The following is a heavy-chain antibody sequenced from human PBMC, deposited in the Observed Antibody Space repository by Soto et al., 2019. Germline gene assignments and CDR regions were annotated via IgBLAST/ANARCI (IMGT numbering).Heavy chain of an antibody. CDR3: ARHKRDYYDSSGYYAFDI. D-gene: IGHD3-22*01. V-gene: IGHV5-51*01. CDR2: IYPGDSDT. Sequence: PGESLKISCKGSGYSFTSYWIGWVRQMPGKGLEWMGIIYPGDSDTRYSPSFQGQVTISADKSISTAYLQWSSLKASDTAMYYCARHKRDYYDSSGYYAFDIWGQGTMVTVSS. CDR1: GYSFTSYW. J-gene: IGHJ3*02.